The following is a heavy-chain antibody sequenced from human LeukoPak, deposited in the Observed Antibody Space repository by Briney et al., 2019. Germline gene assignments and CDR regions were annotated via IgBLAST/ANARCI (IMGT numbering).Heavy chain of an antibody. V-gene: IGHV3-48*04. Sequence: PGGSLRLSCAASIIIFSTSGFHWVRQAPGKGLEWVSYISSSGSTIYYADSVKGRFTISRDNAKNSLYLQMNSLRAEDTAVYYCARRPYSSGFPYMDVWGKGTTVTVSS. CDR3: ARRPYSSGFPYMDV. CDR1: IIIFSTSG. D-gene: IGHD6-19*01. J-gene: IGHJ6*03. CDR2: ISSSGSTI.